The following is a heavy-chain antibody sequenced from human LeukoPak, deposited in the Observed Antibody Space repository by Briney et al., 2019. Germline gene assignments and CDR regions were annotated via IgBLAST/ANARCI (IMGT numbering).Heavy chain of an antibody. CDR1: GFTFSAYD. CDR3: AAKGNGYTGSYVFAH. Sequence: AGGSLRLSCAASGFTFSAYDMHWVRQAPGKGLEWVAFIRYDGSDKYYADSVKGRFTISRDNSKNTLYLQMNSLRAEDTAVYYCAAKGNGYTGSYVFAHWGQGTLVTVSS. V-gene: IGHV3-30*02. CDR2: IRYDGSDK. D-gene: IGHD1-26*01. J-gene: IGHJ4*02.